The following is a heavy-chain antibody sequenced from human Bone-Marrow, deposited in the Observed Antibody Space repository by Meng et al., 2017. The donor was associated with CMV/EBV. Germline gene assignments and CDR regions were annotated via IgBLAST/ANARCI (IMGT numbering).Heavy chain of an antibody. CDR3: AKGPTDFWSGYYIVS. CDR2: IWYDGSNE. CDR1: GFPFSNSA. J-gene: IGHJ5*02. D-gene: IGHD3-3*01. Sequence: AASGFPFSNSAMHWVRQAPGKGLQWVALIWYDGSNEYYADSVQGRFSISRDNSKNTLYLQMNSLRAEDTAVYYCAKGPTDFWSGYYIVSWGQGTRVTVSS. V-gene: IGHV3-33*06.